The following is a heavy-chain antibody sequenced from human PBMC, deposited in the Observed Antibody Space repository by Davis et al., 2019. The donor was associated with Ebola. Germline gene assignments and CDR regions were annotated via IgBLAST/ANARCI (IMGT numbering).Heavy chain of an antibody. CDR2: ISPGDSDT. CDR1: GYSFTNYW. V-gene: IGHV5-51*01. J-gene: IGHJ4*02. D-gene: IGHD4-23*01. CDR3: ARPAYGGSSGYFDS. Sequence: GESLKISCKGSGYSFTNYWIAWVRQMPGKGLEWMGSISPGDSDTRYSPAFQGQVFISVDKSISTAYLQWTSLKASDTAIYFCARPAYGGSSGYFDSWGQGTLVTVSS.